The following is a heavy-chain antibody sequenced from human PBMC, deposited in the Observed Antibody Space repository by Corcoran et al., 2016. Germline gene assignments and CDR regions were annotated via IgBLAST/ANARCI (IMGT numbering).Heavy chain of an antibody. V-gene: IGHV3-15*07. D-gene: IGHD3-3*01. CDR3: TTDLWSGYYYGMDV. CDR2: IKSKIDGGTT. CDR1: GFTFRNAW. Sequence: VQLVESGGGLVKPGGYLSLFCAASGFTFRNAWMNWVRQAPGKGLEWVGRIKSKIDGGTTDYAAPVKGRFTISRDDSKNTLYLQMNSLKIEDTAVYYCTTDLWSGYYYGMDVWGQRTTVTVSS. J-gene: IGHJ6*02.